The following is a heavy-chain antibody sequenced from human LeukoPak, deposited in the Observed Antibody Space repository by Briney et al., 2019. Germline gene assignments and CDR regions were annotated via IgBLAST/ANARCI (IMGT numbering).Heavy chain of an antibody. CDR1: GFTFSSYS. Sequence: PGGSLRLSCAASGFTFSSYSMNWVRQAPGKGLEWVSAISGSGGSTYYADSVKGRFTISRDNSKNTLYLQMNSLRAEDTAVYYCARAYDSSGYEFDYWGQGTLVTVSS. CDR3: ARAYDSSGYEFDY. CDR2: ISGSGGST. D-gene: IGHD3-22*01. J-gene: IGHJ4*02. V-gene: IGHV3-23*01.